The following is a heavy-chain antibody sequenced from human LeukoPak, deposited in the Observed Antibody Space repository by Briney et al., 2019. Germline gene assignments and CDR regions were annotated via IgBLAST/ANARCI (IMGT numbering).Heavy chain of an antibody. J-gene: IGHJ4*02. D-gene: IGHD2-21*02. CDR1: GFTVSSNY. CDR2: ISGSGGST. CDR3: AKDVVVTAIRPYHDY. V-gene: IGHV3-23*01. Sequence: PGGSLRLSCAASGFTVSSNYMSWVRQAPGKGLEWVSAISGSGGSTYYADSVKGRFTISRDNSKNTLYLQMNSLRAEDTAVYYCAKDVVVTAIRPYHDYWGQGTLVTVSS.